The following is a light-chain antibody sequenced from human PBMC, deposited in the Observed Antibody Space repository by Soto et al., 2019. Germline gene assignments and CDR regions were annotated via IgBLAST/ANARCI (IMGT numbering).Light chain of an antibody. CDR3: HQYSNWPPWT. Sequence: EIVMTQSLASLSVSPGERATLSCRASQSLNDNLAWYQQKPGQAPRLLIYRASTRATGVPARFSASGSGTEFTLTISSLQSEDSAVYYCHQYSNWPPWTFGPGTKVEIK. CDR2: RAS. CDR1: QSLNDN. J-gene: IGKJ1*01. V-gene: IGKV3-15*01.